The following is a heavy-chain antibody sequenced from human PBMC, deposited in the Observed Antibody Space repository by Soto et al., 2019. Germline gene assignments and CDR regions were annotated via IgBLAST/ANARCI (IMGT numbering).Heavy chain of an antibody. V-gene: IGHV3-9*01. CDR3: AKDSGLGYYYYMDV. CDR1: GFTFDDYA. J-gene: IGHJ6*03. CDR2: ISWNSGSI. D-gene: IGHD4-17*01. Sequence: EVQLVESGGGLVQPGRSLRLSCAASGFTFDDYAMHWVRQAPGKGLEWVSGISWNSGSIGYADSVKGRFTISRDNAKNSLYLQMNRLRAEDTALYYCAKDSGLGYYYYMDVWGKGTTVTVSS.